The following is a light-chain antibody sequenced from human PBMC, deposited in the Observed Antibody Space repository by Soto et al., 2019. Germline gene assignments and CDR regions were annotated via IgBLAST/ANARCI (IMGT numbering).Light chain of an antibody. CDR2: GAS. CDR3: QQGHNWPLT. Sequence: EIVMTQSPATLSPSPGEIAALSCRASQSINSELAWYQQKPGQPPRLLIYGASTRATGVPARFTGSESGSEFTLTISGLQSEDFAVYCCQQGHNWPLTFGQGTRLEI. V-gene: IGKV3-15*01. J-gene: IGKJ2*01. CDR1: QSINSE.